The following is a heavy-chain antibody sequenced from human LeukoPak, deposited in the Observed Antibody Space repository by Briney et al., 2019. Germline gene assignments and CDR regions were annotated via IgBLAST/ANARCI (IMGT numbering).Heavy chain of an antibody. D-gene: IGHD1-26*01. CDR3: ARATEVSYRSNRFDP. Sequence: GASVKVSCKASGGTFSSYAISWVRQAPGQGLEWMGGIIPIFATANYAQKFQGRVTITADESTSTAYMELSSLRSEDTAVYYCARATEVSYRSNRFDPWGQGTLVTVSS. V-gene: IGHV1-69*13. CDR1: GGTFSSYA. CDR2: IIPIFATA. J-gene: IGHJ5*02.